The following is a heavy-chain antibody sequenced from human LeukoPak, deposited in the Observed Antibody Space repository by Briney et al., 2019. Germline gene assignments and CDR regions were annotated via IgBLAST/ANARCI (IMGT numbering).Heavy chain of an antibody. CDR3: ARDPLWFGESSFDY. J-gene: IGHJ4*02. CDR1: GYTFTSYA. CDR2: INAVNGNT. V-gene: IGHV1-3*01. D-gene: IGHD3-10*01. Sequence: ASVKVSCKASGYTFTSYAMHWVRHAPGQRLEWMGWINAVNGNTKYSQKFQGRVTITRDTSASTAYMELSSLRSEDTAVYYCARDPLWFGESSFDYWGQGTLVTVSS.